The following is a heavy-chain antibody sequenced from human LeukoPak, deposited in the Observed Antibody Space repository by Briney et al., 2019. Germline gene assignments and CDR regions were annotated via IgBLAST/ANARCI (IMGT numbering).Heavy chain of an antibody. V-gene: IGHV3-48*03. J-gene: IGHJ5*02. D-gene: IGHD2/OR15-2a*01. CDR3: ARGLSDEADH. Sequence: GGSLRLSCAASGFTFSSYEMNWVRQAPGRGLEWVSYISSSGSTIYYADSVKGRFTISRDNAKNSLYLQMNSLRAEDTAVYYCARGLSDEADHWGQGTLVTVSS. CDR1: GFTFSSYE. CDR2: ISSSGSTI.